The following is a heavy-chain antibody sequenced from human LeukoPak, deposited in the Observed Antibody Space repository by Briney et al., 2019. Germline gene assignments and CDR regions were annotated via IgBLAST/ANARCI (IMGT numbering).Heavy chain of an antibody. Sequence: SETLSLTCTVSGGSISSGGYYWNWIRQHPGKRLEWIGYISSSGSTSYTPSLKSRVTTSVDTSKNHFSLRLSSVTAAGAAVYYCARDLGGYNFDYWGQGTLVTVS. J-gene: IGHJ4*02. V-gene: IGHV4-31*03. CDR2: ISSSGST. CDR3: ARDLGGYNFDY. CDR1: GGSISSGGYY. D-gene: IGHD5-12*01.